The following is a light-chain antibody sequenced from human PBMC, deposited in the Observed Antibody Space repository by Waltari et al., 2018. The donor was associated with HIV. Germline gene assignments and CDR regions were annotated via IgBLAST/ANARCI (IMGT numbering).Light chain of an antibody. J-gene: IGLJ2*01. V-gene: IGLV1-47*01. CDR3: AAWDGSMSVVI. CDR2: WNN. CDR1: SSNIGRNY. Sequence: QSVLTQPPSASGTPGQRLTISCSGRSSNIGRNYVYWYQHPPGADPQHRIFWNNRRPSGVPDPLFGCNYANSASLPIIGLRSEDEADYYCAAWDGSMSVVIFGGGTKLTVL.